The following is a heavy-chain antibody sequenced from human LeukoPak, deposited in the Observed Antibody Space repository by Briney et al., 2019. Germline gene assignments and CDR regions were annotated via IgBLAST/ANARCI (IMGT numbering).Heavy chain of an antibody. D-gene: IGHD6-19*01. CDR1: GGSISSHY. J-gene: IGHJ5*02. Sequence: SETLSLTCTVSGGSISSHYWSWIRQPPGKGLEWIGYIYYSGSTNYNPSLKSRVTISVDTSKNQFSLKLSSVTAADTAVYYCARALIAVAGNWFDPWGQGTLVTVSS. CDR2: IYYSGST. V-gene: IGHV4-59*11. CDR3: ARALIAVAGNWFDP.